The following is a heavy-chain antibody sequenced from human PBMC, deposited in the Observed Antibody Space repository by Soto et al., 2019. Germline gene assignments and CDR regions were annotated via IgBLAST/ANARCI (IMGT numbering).Heavy chain of an antibody. CDR1: GASVDSAGYF. CDR2: INYSGST. V-gene: IGHV4-31*03. J-gene: IGHJ1*01. Sequence: PSETLSLTCTVSGASVDSAGYFWTWIRQRPGKGLEWIGHINYSGSTDHTPSLRSRLMVSIDTSKNQFSLKLNSVTATDTAIYYCARGSGPSYNYGLDDWGQGTLVTVSS. D-gene: IGHD5-18*01. CDR3: ARGSGPSYNYGLDD.